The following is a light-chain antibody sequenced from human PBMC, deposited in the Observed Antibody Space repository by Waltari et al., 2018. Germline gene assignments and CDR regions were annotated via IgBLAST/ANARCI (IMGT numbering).Light chain of an antibody. J-gene: IGKJ1*01. Sequence: DIQMTQSPSTLSASVGDRVTITCWASQSISNWLAWYQQKPGKGPKLLISRASSLESGVPSRFGGSGSGTEFTLTISSLQADDSATYYCQQYSLYWTFGQGTKVEIK. CDR2: RAS. V-gene: IGKV1-5*03. CDR3: QQYSLYWT. CDR1: QSISNW.